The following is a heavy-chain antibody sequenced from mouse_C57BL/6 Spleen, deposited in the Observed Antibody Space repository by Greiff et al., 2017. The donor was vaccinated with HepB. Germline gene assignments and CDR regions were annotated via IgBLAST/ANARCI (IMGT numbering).Heavy chain of an antibody. D-gene: IGHD2-5*01. V-gene: IGHV5-9-1*02. J-gene: IGHJ2*01. CDR2: ISSGGDYI. Sequence: DVMLVESGEGLVKPGGSLKLSCAASGFTFSSYAMSWVRQTPEKRLEWVAYISSGGDYIYYADTVKGRFTISRDNARNTLYLQMSSLKSEDTAMYYCTRVNYSNFFFDYWGQGTTLTVSS. CDR3: TRVNYSNFFFDY. CDR1: GFTFSSYA.